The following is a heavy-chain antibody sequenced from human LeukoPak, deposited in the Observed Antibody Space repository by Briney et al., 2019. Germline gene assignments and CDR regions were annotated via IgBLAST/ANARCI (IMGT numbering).Heavy chain of an antibody. D-gene: IGHD3-10*01. CDR2: ISSSSSYI. CDR3: ARQYYYGSGSYLDAFDI. Sequence: GGSLRLSCAASGFTFSSYSMNWVRQAPGKGLEWVSSISSSSSYIYYADSVKGRFTISRDNAKNSLYLQMNSLRAEDTAVYYCARQYYYGSGSYLDAFDIWGQGTMVTVSS. J-gene: IGHJ3*02. V-gene: IGHV3-21*01. CDR1: GFTFSSYS.